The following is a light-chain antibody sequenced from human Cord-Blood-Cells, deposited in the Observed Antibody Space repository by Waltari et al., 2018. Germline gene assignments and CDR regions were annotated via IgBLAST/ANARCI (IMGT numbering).Light chain of an antibody. CDR3: QQYDNLPLT. Sequence: DIQMTQSPSSLSASVGDRVTITCQASQDISNYLNWYQQKPGKAPKLLIYDASNLETGFPSRFSGSGSGTDFTFTISSLQPEDIATYYCQQYDNLPLTFGGGTKGRSN. J-gene: IGKJ4*01. V-gene: IGKV1-33*01. CDR2: DAS. CDR1: QDISNY.